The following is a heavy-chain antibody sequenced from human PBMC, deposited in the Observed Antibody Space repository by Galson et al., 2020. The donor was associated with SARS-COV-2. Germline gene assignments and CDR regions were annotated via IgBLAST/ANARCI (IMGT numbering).Heavy chain of an antibody. CDR2: IYYTGNT. CDR3: ARKAATYDY. V-gene: IGHV4-39*07. CDR1: GALVSSTSYY. J-gene: IGHJ4*02. Sequence: ASETLSLTCSVSGALVSSTSYYWGWIRQPPGKGLEWIGSIYYTGNTFYNPSLESRVTISMDTSKNQFSLRLTSVTAADTAVYYCARKAATYDYWGQGTLVTVSS. D-gene: IGHD6-25*01.